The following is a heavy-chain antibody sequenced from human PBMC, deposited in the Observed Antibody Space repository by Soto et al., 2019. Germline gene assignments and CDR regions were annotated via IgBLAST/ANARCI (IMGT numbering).Heavy chain of an antibody. CDR3: ARDFYGSGRPYYYYGMDV. D-gene: IGHD3-10*01. Sequence: QVQPVESGGGVVQPGRSLRLSCAASGFTFSRYGMHWVRQAPGKGLAWVAVIWYDGSNKYYADSVKGRFTISRDNSKNTLYLQMNSLRAEDPAVYYCARDFYGSGRPYYYYGMDVWGQGTTVTVSS. CDR2: IWYDGSNK. V-gene: IGHV3-33*01. CDR1: GFTFSRYG. J-gene: IGHJ6*02.